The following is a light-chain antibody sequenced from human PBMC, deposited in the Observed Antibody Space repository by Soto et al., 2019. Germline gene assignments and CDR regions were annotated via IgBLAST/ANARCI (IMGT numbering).Light chain of an antibody. CDR3: SSYAGSNSEV. J-gene: IGLJ2*01. Sequence: QSVLTQPPSASGSPGQSVTISCTGTSSDVGGYKYVSWYQHHPGKAPKLMIYEVNKRPSGVPDRFSGSKSGNTAPLTVSGLQADDEADYYCSSYAGSNSEVFGGGTKLTVL. CDR1: SSDVGGYKY. CDR2: EVN. V-gene: IGLV2-8*01.